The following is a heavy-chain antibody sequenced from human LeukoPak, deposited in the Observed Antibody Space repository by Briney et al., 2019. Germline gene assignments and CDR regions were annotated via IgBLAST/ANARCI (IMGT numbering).Heavy chain of an antibody. V-gene: IGHV1-69*13. CDR1: GGTFSSYA. D-gene: IGHD2-21*02. J-gene: IGHJ6*03. Sequence: ASVKVSCKASGGTFSSYAISWVRQAPGQGLEWMGGIIPIFGTANYAQKFQGRVTITADESTSTAYMELSSLRSEDTAVYYCARSGVVVVTANYYYYYMDVWGEGTTVTISS. CDR3: ARSGVVVVTANYYYYYMDV. CDR2: IIPIFGTA.